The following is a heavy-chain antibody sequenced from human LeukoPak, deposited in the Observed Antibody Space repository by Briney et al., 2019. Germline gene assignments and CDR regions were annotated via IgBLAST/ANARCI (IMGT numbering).Heavy chain of an antibody. CDR2: ISTYNGNT. V-gene: IGHV1-18*01. J-gene: IGHJ4*02. CDR3: ARVMRRDGYNRPLDY. Sequence: ASVKVSCKASGYTFTSYGISWVRLAPGQGLEWMGWISTYNGNTNYAQNLQGRVTMTTDTSTSTAYMELRSLRSDDTAVYYCARVMRRDGYNRPLDYWGQGTLVTVSS. D-gene: IGHD5-24*01. CDR1: GYTFTSYG.